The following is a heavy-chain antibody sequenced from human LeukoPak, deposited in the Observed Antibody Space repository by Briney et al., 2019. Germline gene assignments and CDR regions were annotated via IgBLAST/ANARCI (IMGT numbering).Heavy chain of an antibody. CDR1: GYSLTSYW. CDR2: IYPGDSDT. V-gene: IGHV5-51*01. D-gene: IGHD6-6*01. J-gene: IGHJ6*03. CDR3: ARQGSSSFSYYYYYMDV. Sequence: GEPLKISCKGSGYSLTSYWIGWVRQMPGKGLEWMGIIYPGDSDTRYSPSFQGQVTISADKSISTAYLQWSSLKASDTAMYYCARQGSSSFSYYYYYMDVWGKGTTVTVSS.